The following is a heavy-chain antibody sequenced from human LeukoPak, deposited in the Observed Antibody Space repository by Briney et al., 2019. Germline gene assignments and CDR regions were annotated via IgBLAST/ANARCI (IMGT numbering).Heavy chain of an antibody. Sequence: SETLCLTCTVSGGSISSYYWSWIRQPPGKGLGWIGYNYYSGSTNYNPSLKSRVTISVDTSKNQFSLKLSSVTAADTAVYYCARGGYCSGGSCYPTLVDYWGQGTLVTVSS. V-gene: IGHV4-59*01. J-gene: IGHJ4*02. D-gene: IGHD2-15*01. CDR2: NYYSGST. CDR1: GGSISSYY. CDR3: ARGGYCSGGSCYPTLVDY.